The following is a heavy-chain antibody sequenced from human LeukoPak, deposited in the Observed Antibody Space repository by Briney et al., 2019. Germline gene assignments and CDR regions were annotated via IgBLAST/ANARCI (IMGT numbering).Heavy chain of an antibody. Sequence: ASVKVSCKASGYTFTSYDINWVRQATGQGLEWMGWMNPNSGNTGYAQKFQGRFTITRNTSISTAYMELSSLRSEDTAVYYCARGGYSGYDNDYWGQGTLVTASS. CDR1: GYTFTSYD. J-gene: IGHJ4*02. CDR2: MNPNSGNT. D-gene: IGHD5-12*01. V-gene: IGHV1-8*03. CDR3: ARGGYSGYDNDY.